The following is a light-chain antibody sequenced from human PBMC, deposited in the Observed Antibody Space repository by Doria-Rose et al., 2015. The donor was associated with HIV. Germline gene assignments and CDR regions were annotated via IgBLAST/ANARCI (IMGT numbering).Light chain of an antibody. V-gene: IGKV3-20*01. J-gene: IGKJ1*01. CDR2: DGS. CDR3: HQYGTSWT. CDR1: QSFSSTY. Sequence: EIVLTQSPGTLSLSTGERATLSCRDSQSFSSTYLAWYQQKPGQAPSLLIYDGSTRATGIPDRFSASGSGTDFTLTINRLEPEDFALYYCHQYGTSWTFGQGTKVEI.